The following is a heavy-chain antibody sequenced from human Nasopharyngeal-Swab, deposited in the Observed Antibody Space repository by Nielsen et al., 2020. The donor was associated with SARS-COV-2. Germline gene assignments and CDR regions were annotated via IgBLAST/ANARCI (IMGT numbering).Heavy chain of an antibody. CDR2: INTNTGNP. V-gene: IGHV7-4-1*02. D-gene: IGHD6-19*01. Sequence: ASVKVSCKASGYTFTSYAMNWVRQAPGQGLGWMGWINTNTGNPTYAQGFTGRFVFSLDTSVSTAYLQISSLKAEDTAVYYCARTGYSSGWRHFDYWGQGTLVTVSS. J-gene: IGHJ4*02. CDR3: ARTGYSSGWRHFDY. CDR1: GYTFTSYA.